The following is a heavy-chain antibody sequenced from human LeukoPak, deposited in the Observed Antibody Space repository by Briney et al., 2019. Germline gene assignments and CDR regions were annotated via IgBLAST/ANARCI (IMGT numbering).Heavy chain of an antibody. J-gene: IGHJ4*02. CDR3: AKDPYGSGSYSY. V-gene: IGHV3-30*18. D-gene: IGHD3-10*01. CDR2: ISYDGSNK. Sequence: PGGSLRLSCAASGFTFSSYGMHWVRQAPGKGLEWVAVISYDGSNKYYADSVKGRFTISRDNSKNTLYLQMNSLRAEDTAVYYCAKDPYGSGSYSYWGQGTLVTVSS. CDR1: GFTFSSYG.